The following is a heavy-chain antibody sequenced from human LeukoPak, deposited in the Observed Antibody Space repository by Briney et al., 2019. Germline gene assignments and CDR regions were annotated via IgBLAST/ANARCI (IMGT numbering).Heavy chain of an antibody. CDR2: ISYDGSNK. Sequence: GGSLRLSCAASGFTFSSYWMSWVRQAPGKGLEWVAVISYDGSNKYYADSVKGRFTISRDNSKNTLYLQMNSLRAEDTAVYYCAKDPNCSGGSCYSYPFYWGQGTLVTVSS. D-gene: IGHD2-15*01. J-gene: IGHJ4*02. CDR3: AKDPNCSGGSCYSYPFY. CDR1: GFTFSSYW. V-gene: IGHV3-30*18.